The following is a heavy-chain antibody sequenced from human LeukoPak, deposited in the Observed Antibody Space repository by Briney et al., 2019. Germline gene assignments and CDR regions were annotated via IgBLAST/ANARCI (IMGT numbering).Heavy chain of an antibody. CDR2: ISNRGSP. CDR1: GFSISSDDC. J-gene: IGHJ5*02. Sequence: PSETLSLTCIVSGFSISSDDCWGWIRQPPGKGLEWIGSISNRGSPYYNPSLKSRVTMSVDTPNNHFSLRLSSVTAADTAVYCCVRDGGFYYTASPNSWFDPWGQGTLVTVSS. D-gene: IGHD2-15*01. CDR3: VRDGGFYYTASPNSWFDP. V-gene: IGHV4-38-2*02.